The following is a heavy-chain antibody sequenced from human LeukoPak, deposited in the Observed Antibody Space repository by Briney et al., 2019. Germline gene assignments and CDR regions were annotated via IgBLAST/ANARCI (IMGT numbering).Heavy chain of an antibody. CDR1: GGSISSSSYY. CDR2: IYTSGST. CDR3: ASSYYYDISGLDY. D-gene: IGHD3-22*01. J-gene: IGHJ4*02. Sequence: PSETLSLTCTVSGGSISSSSYYWSWIRQAAGKGLEWIGRIYTSGSTNYNPSLKSRVTISVDTSKNQFSLKLSSVTAADTAVYYCASSYYYDISGLDYWGQGTLVTVSS. V-gene: IGHV4-61*02.